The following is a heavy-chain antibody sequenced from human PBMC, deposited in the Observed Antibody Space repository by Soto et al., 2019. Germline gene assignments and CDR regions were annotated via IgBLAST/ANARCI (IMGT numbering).Heavy chain of an antibody. D-gene: IGHD2-15*01. CDR1: GYTFTSYG. Sequence: ASVKVSCKASGYTFTSYGISWVRQAPGQGLEWVGWISAYNGNTNYAQKLQGRVTMTTDTSTSTAYMELRSLRPDDTAVYYCARACSGGSCYWAAGYWGQGTLVTVPQ. CDR2: ISAYNGNT. V-gene: IGHV1-18*04. J-gene: IGHJ4*02. CDR3: ARACSGGSCYWAAGY.